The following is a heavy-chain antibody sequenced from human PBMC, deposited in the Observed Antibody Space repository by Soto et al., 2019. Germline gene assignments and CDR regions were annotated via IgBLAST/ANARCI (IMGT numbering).Heavy chain of an antibody. CDR3: ARHVTRRDDFWSGYSYYYYYYGMDV. D-gene: IGHD3-3*01. CDR1: GFTFSGSALH. CDR2: IYYSGST. J-gene: IGHJ6*02. Sequence: GSLRLSCAASGFTFSGSALHWVRQASGKGLEWIGSIYYSGSTYYNPSLKSRVTISVDTSKNQFSLKLSSVTAADTAVYYCARHVTRRDDFWSGYSYYYYYYGMDVWGQGTTVTVSS. V-gene: IGHV4-39*01.